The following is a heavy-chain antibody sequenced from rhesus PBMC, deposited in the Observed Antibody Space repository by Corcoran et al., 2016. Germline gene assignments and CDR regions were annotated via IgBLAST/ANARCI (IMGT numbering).Heavy chain of an antibody. J-gene: IGHJ5-2*02. CDR2: IGGSSGSN. Sequence: QLQLQESGPGLVKPSETLSLTCAVSGGSISSSYWSWLRQAPGKGLEWIGYIGGSSGSNNYNPSLKSRVTLSVDTSKNQLSLKLSSVTAADTAVYYCARHGRYNSLDVWGRGVLVTVSS. V-gene: IGHV4-169*01. CDR3: ARHGRYNSLDV. CDR1: GGSISSSY.